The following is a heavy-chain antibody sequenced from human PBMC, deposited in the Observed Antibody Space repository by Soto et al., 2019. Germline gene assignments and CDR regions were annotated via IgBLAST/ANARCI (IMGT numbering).Heavy chain of an antibody. CDR3: TRRTYGSGSYYVN. J-gene: IGHJ4*02. D-gene: IGHD3-10*01. Sequence: PGGSLRLSCAASGFTFSGSAMHWVRQASGKGLEWVGRIRSKANSYATAYAASVKGRFTISRDDSKNTAYLQMNSLETEDTAVYCCTRRTYGSGSYYVNWGQGTLVTVSS. CDR2: IRSKANSYAT. V-gene: IGHV3-73*01. CDR1: GFTFSGSA.